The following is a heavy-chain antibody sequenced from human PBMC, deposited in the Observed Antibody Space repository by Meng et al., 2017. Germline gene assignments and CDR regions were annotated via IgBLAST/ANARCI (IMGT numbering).Heavy chain of an antibody. D-gene: IGHD2-15*01. V-gene: IGHV3-23*01. J-gene: IGHJ4*02. CDR3: AKSLNCSGGSCYEAAFDY. CDR2: ISGSGGST. CDR1: GFTFSSYA. Sequence: GESLKIFCAASGFTFSSYAMSWVRQAPGKGLEWVSAISGSGGSTYYADSVKGRFTISRDNSKNTLYLQMNSLRAEDTAVYYCAKSLNCSGGSCYEAAFDYWGQGTLVTGSS.